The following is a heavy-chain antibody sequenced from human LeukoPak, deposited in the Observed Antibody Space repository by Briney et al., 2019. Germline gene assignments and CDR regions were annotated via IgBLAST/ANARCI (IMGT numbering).Heavy chain of an antibody. D-gene: IGHD6-13*01. J-gene: IGHJ4*02. CDR3: ATYSYSSSWYGHDY. CDR2: IYYSGST. Sequence: PSETLSLTCTVSGGSISSSSYYWGWIRQPPGKELEWIGSIYYSGSTYYNPSLKSRVTISVDTSKNQFSLKLSSVTAADTAVYYCATYSYSSSWYGHDYWGQGTLVTVSS. CDR1: GGSISSSSYY. V-gene: IGHV4-39*01.